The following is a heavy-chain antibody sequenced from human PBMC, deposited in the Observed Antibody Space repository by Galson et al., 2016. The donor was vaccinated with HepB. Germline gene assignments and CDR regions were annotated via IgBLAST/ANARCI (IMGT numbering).Heavy chain of an antibody. Sequence: QSGAEVKKPGESLKISCKGSGSRFANYWIGWVRQLPGKGLESMGIVYPGNSEIRYSPSFQGQVTIPADKSITTVYLQLNSLKASDSAIYYCARHECRGSDCFSAYDFWGQGTVVTVST. CDR1: GSRFANYW. CDR2: VYPGNSEI. CDR3: ARHECRGSDCFSAYDF. J-gene: IGHJ3*01. D-gene: IGHD2-21*02. V-gene: IGHV5-51*01.